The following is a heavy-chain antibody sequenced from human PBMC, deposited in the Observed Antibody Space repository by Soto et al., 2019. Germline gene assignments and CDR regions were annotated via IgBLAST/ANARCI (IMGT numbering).Heavy chain of an antibody. V-gene: IGHV3-73*01. CDR3: SLWFGELLPDY. CDR1: GFTFSGSA. D-gene: IGHD3-10*01. J-gene: IGHJ4*02. Sequence: GGSLRLSCAASGFTFSGSAMHWVRQASGKGLEWVGRIRSKANSYATAYAASVKGRFTISRDDSKNTAYLQMNSLKTEDTAVYYCSLWFGELLPDYWGQGTLVTVSS. CDR2: IRSKANSYAT.